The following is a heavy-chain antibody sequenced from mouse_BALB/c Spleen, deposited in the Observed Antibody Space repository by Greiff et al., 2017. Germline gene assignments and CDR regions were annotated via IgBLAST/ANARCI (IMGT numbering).Heavy chain of an antibody. V-gene: IGHV3-6*02. CDR2: ISYDGSN. J-gene: IGHJ3*01. CDR3: AGAPFAY. CDR1: GYSITSGYY. Sequence: EVQLQQSGPGLVKPSQSLSLTCSVTGYSITSGYYWNWIRQFPGNKLEWMGYISYDGSNNYNPSLKNRISITRDTSKNQFFLKLNSVTTEDTATYYCAGAPFAYWGQGTLVTVSA. D-gene: IGHD6-1*01.